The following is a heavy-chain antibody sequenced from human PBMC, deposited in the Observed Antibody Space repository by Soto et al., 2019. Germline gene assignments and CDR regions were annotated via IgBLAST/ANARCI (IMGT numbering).Heavy chain of an antibody. CDR1: GGTFSSYA. V-gene: IGHV1-69*01. CDR2: IIPIFGTA. CDR3: ASSGYCGGDCYLGDDAFDI. D-gene: IGHD2-21*02. Sequence: QVQLVQSGAEVKKPGSSVKVSCKASGGTFSSYAISWVRQAPGQGLEWMGGIIPIFGTANYAQKFQGRVTITADESTSTAYMELSRLRSEDTAVYYCASSGYCGGDCYLGDDAFDIWGQGTMVTVSS. J-gene: IGHJ3*02.